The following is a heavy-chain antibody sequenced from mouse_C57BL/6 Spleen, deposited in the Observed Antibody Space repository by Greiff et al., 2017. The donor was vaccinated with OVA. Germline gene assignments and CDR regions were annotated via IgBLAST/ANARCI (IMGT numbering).Heavy chain of an antibody. V-gene: IGHV5-17*01. CDR3: ARGLTGTFDWYFDV. D-gene: IGHD4-1*01. Sequence: EVKLMESGGGLVKPGGSLKLSCAASGFTFSDYGMHWVRQAPEQGLEWVAYISSGSSTIYYADTVKGRFTISRDNAKNTLFLQMTSLRSEDTAMYYCARGLTGTFDWYFDVWGTGTTVTVSS. J-gene: IGHJ1*03. CDR2: ISSGSSTI. CDR1: GFTFSDYG.